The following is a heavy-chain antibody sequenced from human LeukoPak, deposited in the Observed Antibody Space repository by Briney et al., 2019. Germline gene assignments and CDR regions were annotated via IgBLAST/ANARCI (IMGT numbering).Heavy chain of an antibody. CDR3: ARVGWFGELSPFDY. CDR2: INPNSGGT. CDR1: GYTFTGYY. V-gene: IGHV1-2*02. J-gene: IGHJ4*02. D-gene: IGHD3-10*01. Sequence: ASVKVSCKASGYTFTGYYMHWVRQAAGQGREWMGWINPNSGGTNYAQKFQGRVTMTRDTSISTAYMELSRLRSDDTAVYYCARVGWFGELSPFDYWGQGTLVTVSS.